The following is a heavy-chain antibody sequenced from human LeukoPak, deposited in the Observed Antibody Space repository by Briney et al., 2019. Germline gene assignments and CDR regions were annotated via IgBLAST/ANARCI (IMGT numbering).Heavy chain of an antibody. D-gene: IGHD3-9*01. Sequence: SETLSLTCAVYGGSFSGYSWSWIRQPPGKGLEWIGEINHSGSANYNPSLKSRGTISVDTSKNQFSLKLSSVTAADTAVYYSARGYYDISTGYFIDDWGQGTLVTVSA. CDR3: ARGYYDISTGYFIDD. J-gene: IGHJ4*02. V-gene: IGHV4-34*01. CDR2: INHSGSA. CDR1: GGSFSGYS.